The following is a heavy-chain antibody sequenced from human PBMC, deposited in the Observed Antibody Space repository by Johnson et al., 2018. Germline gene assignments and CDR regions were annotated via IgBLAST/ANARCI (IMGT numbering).Heavy chain of an antibody. CDR3: VRDPFKDV. V-gene: IGHV1-2*02. CDR2: INPKSGGT. J-gene: IGHJ6*02. CDR1: GYIFTGHY. Sequence: QVQLVESGAEVQKPGASVKVSCKASGYIFTGHYMHWVRQAPGQGLEWMGLINPKSGGTKYAQKFQGRVTMTRDTSISTAYVELSGLRSDDTAVYFCVRDPFKDVWGQGTTVTGAS.